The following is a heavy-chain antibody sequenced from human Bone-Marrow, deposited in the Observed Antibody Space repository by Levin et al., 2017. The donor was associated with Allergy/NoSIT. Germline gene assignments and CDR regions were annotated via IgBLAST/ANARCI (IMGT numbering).Heavy chain of an antibody. V-gene: IGHV3-13*01. CDR1: GFKFSTYE. J-gene: IGHJ3*02. Sequence: GGSLRLSCAASGFKFSTYEMHWVRQGTGKGLEWVSGIGTAGATYYPGSVKGRFTISRENAKNSLFLQMTSLRAGDTAVYYCARGGQWTGGFDIWGQGTTVTVSS. CDR2: IGTAGAT. CDR3: ARGGQWTGGFDI. D-gene: IGHD3/OR15-3a*01.